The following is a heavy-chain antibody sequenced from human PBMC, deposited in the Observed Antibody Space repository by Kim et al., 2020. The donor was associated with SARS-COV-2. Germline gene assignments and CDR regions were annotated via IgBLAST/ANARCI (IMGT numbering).Heavy chain of an antibody. CDR3: ARGSLLWFGELPRDY. Sequence: PSLYSRVTISVDTSKNQDAQKLSSVTAADTAVYYCARGSLLWFGELPRDYWGQGTLVTVSS. J-gene: IGHJ4*02. V-gene: IGHV4-34*01. D-gene: IGHD3-10*01.